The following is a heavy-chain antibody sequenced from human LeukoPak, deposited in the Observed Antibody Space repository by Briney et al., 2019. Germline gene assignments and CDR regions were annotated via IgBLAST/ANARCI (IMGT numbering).Heavy chain of an antibody. CDR1: GYTFTSYG. CDR2: ISAYNGNT. CDR3: ARDKTSVRGYSYGPQNERLYYYYGMDV. V-gene: IGHV1-18*01. J-gene: IGHJ6*02. D-gene: IGHD5-18*01. Sequence: ASVKVSCKASGYTFTSYGISWVRQAPGQGLEWMGWISAYNGNTNYAQKLQGRVTMTTDTSASTAYMELRSLRSDDTAVYYCARDKTSVRGYSYGPQNERLYYYYGMDVWGQGTTVTVSS.